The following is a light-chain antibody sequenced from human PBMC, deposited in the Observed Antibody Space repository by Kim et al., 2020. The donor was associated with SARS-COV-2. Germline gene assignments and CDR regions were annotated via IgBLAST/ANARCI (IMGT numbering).Light chain of an antibody. CDR2: GAF. V-gene: IGKV3-20*01. CDR3: QQYETSPWA. Sequence: SPGERVTRSCWASQAFRRIYLAGYQQRPGQAPRLLIYGAFSRAAGIPDRCRGRGSGTDFTLNITRLEPEDFAVYYCQQYETSPWAFGQGTKVDIK. J-gene: IGKJ1*01. CDR1: QAFRRIY.